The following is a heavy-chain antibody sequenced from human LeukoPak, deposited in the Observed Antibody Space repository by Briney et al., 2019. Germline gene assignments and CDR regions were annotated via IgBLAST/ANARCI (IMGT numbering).Heavy chain of an antibody. CDR2: IYTSGST. J-gene: IGHJ3*02. CDR3: ARDGDIVVVPAAIGPRDAFDI. CDR1: GGSISSYY. D-gene: IGHD2-2*01. V-gene: IGHV4-4*07. Sequence: PSETLSLTCTVSGGSISSYYWSWIRQPAGKGLEWIGRIYTSGSTNYNPSLKSRVTMSVDTSKNQFSLKLSSVTAADTAVYYCARDGDIVVVPAAIGPRDAFDIWGQGTMVTVSS.